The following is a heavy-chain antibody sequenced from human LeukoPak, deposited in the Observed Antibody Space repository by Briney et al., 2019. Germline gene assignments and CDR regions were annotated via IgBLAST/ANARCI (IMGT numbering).Heavy chain of an antibody. CDR3: ARGSYGDYVFDY. D-gene: IGHD4-17*01. CDR2: INTDGSTT. Sequence: GGSLRLSCAASGFTFSNDWMHWVRQAPGKGLVWVSRINTDGSTTTYADSVKGRFTISRDNARNTLYLQMNSLRVEDTAVYYCARGSYGDYVFDYWGQGTLVTVSS. CDR1: GFTFSNDW. V-gene: IGHV3-74*01. J-gene: IGHJ4*02.